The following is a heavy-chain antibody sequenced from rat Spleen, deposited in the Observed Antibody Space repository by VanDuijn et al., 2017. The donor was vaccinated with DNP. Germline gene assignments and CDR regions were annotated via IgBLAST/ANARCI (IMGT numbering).Heavy chain of an antibody. J-gene: IGHJ2*01. D-gene: IGHD1-12*03. Sequence: EVQILETGGGLVKPGGSLRLSCVTSGFNFNDYFMNWVRQAPGKGLEWVGQIRNKNYNYGTYYAESLEGRVTISRDDSKSSFYLQGSSLRAEDTAIYHCTKLGFYDGYTPIGFDYWGQGVMVTVSS. CDR2: IRNKNYNYGT. CDR3: TKLGFYDGYTPIGFDY. V-gene: IGHV6-22*01. CDR1: GFNFNDYF.